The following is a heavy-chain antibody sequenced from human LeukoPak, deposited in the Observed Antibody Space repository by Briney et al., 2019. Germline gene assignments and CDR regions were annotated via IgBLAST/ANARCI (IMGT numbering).Heavy chain of an antibody. D-gene: IGHD1-14*01. Sequence: SETLSLTCTVSAGSISNYYWSWIRQPPGKGLEWIGYIYYIGSTNYNPSLKSRVTLSVDTSKNQFSLKLTSVPAADTAVYYCARARFNQAYYYMDVWGKGTTVTVSS. CDR2: IYYIGST. CDR3: ARARFNQAYYYMDV. V-gene: IGHV4-59*01. CDR1: AGSISNYY. J-gene: IGHJ6*03.